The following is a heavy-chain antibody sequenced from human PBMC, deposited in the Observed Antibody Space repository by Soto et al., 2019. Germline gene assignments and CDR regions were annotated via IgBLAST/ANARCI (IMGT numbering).Heavy chain of an antibody. J-gene: IGHJ4*01. Sequence: QVQLQQWGAGLLKPSETLSLKCAVTGGSLSGYYWSWIRQPPGKGLEWIGEVKDGGHTNYSPSLRGRVTISSDTSNNLLSLRLNSVTAADTGVYYCARGQEGVVATHWDHGSLVTVSS. CDR2: VKDGGHT. V-gene: IGHV4-34*01. CDR3: ARGQEGVVATH. CDR1: GGSLSGYY. D-gene: IGHD5-12*01.